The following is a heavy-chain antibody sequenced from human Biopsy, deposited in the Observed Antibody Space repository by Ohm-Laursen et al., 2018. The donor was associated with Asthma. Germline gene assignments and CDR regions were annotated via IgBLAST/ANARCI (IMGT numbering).Heavy chain of an antibody. CDR3: ARAPIPAYSDSSGFDL. CDR2: MYYGETT. D-gene: IGHD3-22*01. Sequence: GTLSLTCTVSGASITSSAYYWGWIRQPPGKGLEWIGSMYYGETTYYSPSLKSRVTMSVDKSKNQFSLKLRSVTAADTAVYFCARAPIPAYSDSSGFDLWGQGTLVTVSS. J-gene: IGHJ4*02. CDR1: GASITSSAYY. V-gene: IGHV4-39*07.